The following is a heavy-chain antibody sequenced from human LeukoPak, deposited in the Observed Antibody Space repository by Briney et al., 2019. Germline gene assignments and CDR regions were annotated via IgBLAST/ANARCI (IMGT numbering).Heavy chain of an antibody. D-gene: IGHD5-12*01. CDR2: INAGNGNT. Sequence: ASLKVSCKASGYTFTSYAMHWVRQAPGQRLEWMGWINAGNGNTKYSQKFQGRVTITRDTSASTAYMELSSLRSEDTAVYSCARGVATNRYYFDYWGQGTLVTVSS. V-gene: IGHV1-3*01. CDR3: ARGVATNRYYFDY. J-gene: IGHJ4*02. CDR1: GYTFTSYA.